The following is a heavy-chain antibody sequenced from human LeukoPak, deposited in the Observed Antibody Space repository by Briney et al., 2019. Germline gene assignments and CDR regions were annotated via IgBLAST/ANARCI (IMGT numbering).Heavy chain of an antibody. J-gene: IGHJ3*01. CDR2: VSYDGSNK. CDR1: GFTFSSYG. D-gene: IGHD5-12*01. CDR3: AKPYSGYDPSYDAFDV. V-gene: IGHV3-30*18. Sequence: GGSLRLSCAASGFTFSSYGMHWVREATGKGLEWVAVVSYDGSNKYYADSVKGRLTISRDNSKNTLYLQMNSLRAEDTAVYYCAKPYSGYDPSYDAFDVWGQGTMVTASS.